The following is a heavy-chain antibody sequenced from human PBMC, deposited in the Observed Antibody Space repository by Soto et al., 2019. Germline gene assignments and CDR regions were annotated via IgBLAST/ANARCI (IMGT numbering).Heavy chain of an antibody. CDR2: IYYSGST. D-gene: IGHD4-17*01. CDR3: ARERVHDYGDYERDFDY. CDR1: GGSISSGGYY. V-gene: IGHV4-31*03. J-gene: IGHJ4*02. Sequence: PSETLSLTCTVSGGSISSGGYYWSWIRQHPGKGLEWIGYIYYSGSTYYNPSLKSRVTISVDTSKNQFSLKLSSVTAADTAVYYCARERVHDYGDYERDFDYWGQGTLVTVSS.